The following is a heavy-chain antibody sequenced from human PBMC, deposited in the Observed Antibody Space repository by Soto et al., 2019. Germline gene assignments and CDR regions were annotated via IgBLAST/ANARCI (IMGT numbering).Heavy chain of an antibody. CDR1: GFTFSSYG. V-gene: IGHV3-30*18. J-gene: IGHJ4*02. D-gene: IGHD3-16*01. CDR2: ISYDGSNK. CDR3: AKDWGGASGLLDY. Sequence: GGSLRLSCAASGFTFSSYGMHWVRQAPGKGLEWVAVISYDGSNKYYADSVKGRFTISRDNSKNTLYLQMNSLRAEDTAVYYCAKDWGGASGLLDYWGQGTLVTVSS.